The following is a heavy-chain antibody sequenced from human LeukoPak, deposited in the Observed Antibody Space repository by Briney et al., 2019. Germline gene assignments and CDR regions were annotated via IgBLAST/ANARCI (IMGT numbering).Heavy chain of an antibody. CDR3: AKDVAPFRYCSSTSCTYHFDY. CDR2: ISGSGGST. J-gene: IGHJ4*02. D-gene: IGHD2-2*01. Sequence: GGSLRLSCAASGFTFISYPMSWVRQAPGKGLEWVSVISGSGGSTYYADSVKGRFTISRDNSKNTLYLQMNSLRAEDTAVYYCAKDVAPFRYCSSTSCTYHFDYWGQGTLVTVSS. V-gene: IGHV3-23*01. CDR1: GFTFISYP.